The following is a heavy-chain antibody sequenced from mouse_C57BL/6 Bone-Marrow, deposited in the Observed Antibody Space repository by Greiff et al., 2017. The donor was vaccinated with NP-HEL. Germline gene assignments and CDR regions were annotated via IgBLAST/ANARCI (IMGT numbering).Heavy chain of an antibody. D-gene: IGHD2-2*01. CDR1: GYSITCDY. J-gene: IGHJ2*01. CDR2: IRYSGST. V-gene: IGHV3-8*01. CDR3: ARYSTMVTTRFDY. Sequence: EVKLQESGPGLAKPSQTLSLTCSVTGYSITCDYWNWIRKFPGNKLEYMGYIRYSGSTYYNPSLKSRISITRDTSKNQYYLQLNSVTTEDTPTYYCARYSTMVTTRFDYWCHGPTLSVFS.